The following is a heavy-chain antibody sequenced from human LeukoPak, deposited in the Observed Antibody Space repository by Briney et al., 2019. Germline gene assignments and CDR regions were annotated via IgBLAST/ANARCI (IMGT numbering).Heavy chain of an antibody. D-gene: IGHD3-16*01. CDR2: IFHTGST. CDR1: GYSISTGYF. Sequence: KPSETLSLTCAVSGYSISTGYFWGWILQSPGQGLEWIGSIFHTGSTSYNPSFKSRVTLSVDTSKNEFSLKLTSVTATDTAIYYCASPRGTYIDYWGQGTPVTVSS. CDR3: ASPRGTYIDY. V-gene: IGHV4-38-2*01. J-gene: IGHJ4*02.